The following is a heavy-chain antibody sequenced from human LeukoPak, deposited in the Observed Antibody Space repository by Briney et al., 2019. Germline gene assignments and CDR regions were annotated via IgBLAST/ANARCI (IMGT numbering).Heavy chain of an antibody. CDR2: IYTSGST. D-gene: IGHD2-21*02. J-gene: IGHJ3*02. CDR3: AVAYCGGDCYWNDAFDI. CDR1: GGSISSYY. Sequence: SETLSLTCTVSGGSISSYYWSWIRQPAGKGLEWIGRIYTSGSTNYNPSLKSRVTMSVDTSKNQFSLKLSSVTAADTAVYYCAVAYCGGDCYWNDAFDIWGQGTMATVSS. V-gene: IGHV4-4*07.